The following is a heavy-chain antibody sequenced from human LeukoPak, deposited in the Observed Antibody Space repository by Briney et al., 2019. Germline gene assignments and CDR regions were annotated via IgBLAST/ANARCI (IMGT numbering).Heavy chain of an antibody. CDR2: ISDSGGST. CDR1: GFTFSSYA. Sequence: GGSLRLSCAASGFTFSSYAMSWVRQAPGQGLEWVSAISDSGGSTYYADSVKGRFTISRDNSKNTLYLQVNSLRAEDTAVYYCAKQDIRSSAWYDWGQGTLVTVSS. V-gene: IGHV3-23*01. D-gene: IGHD6-19*01. J-gene: IGHJ4*02. CDR3: AKQDIRSSAWYD.